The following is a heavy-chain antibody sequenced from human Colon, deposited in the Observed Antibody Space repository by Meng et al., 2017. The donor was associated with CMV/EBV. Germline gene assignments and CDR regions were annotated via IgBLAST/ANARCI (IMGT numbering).Heavy chain of an antibody. CDR2: IPYDGNSE. D-gene: IGHD2-15*01. J-gene: IGHJ4*02. CDR3: ARERQVAAFDY. CDR1: GFTFSYYA. V-gene: IGHV3-30*04. Sequence: GESLKISCEASGFTFSYYAMHWVRQAPGKGLEWVAVIPYDGNSEYYADSVKGRFTISRDTSKNTLYLQMNSLRPEDTAVYYCARERQVAAFDYWGQGTLVTVSS.